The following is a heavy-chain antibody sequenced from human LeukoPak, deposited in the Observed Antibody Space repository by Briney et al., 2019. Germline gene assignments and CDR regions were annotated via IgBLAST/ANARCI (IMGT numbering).Heavy chain of an antibody. CDR3: ARDSPANWAQFDY. CDR1: GFTVSSNY. V-gene: IGHV3-53*01. D-gene: IGHD7-27*01. CDR2: IYRDGTA. Sequence: PGGSLRLSCAAFGFTVSSNYMSWVRQAPGKGLEWVSIIYRDGTAYYADSVKGRFTISRDNSKNTLYLEMNSLRAEDTAVYYCARDSPANWAQFDYWGQGTLVTVSS. J-gene: IGHJ4*02.